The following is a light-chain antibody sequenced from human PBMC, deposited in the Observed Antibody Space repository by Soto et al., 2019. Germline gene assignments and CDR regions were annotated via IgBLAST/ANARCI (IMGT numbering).Light chain of an antibody. V-gene: IGLV2-23*01. CDR2: EGS. CDR3: CSYAGSTTFVI. CDR1: SSDVGSYNL. Sequence: QSALTQPASVSGSPGQSITISCTGTSSDVGSYNLVSWYQQHPGKAPKLMIYEGSKRPSGVSNRFSGSKSGNTASLTISGLQAEDEAHYYCCSYAGSTTFVIFGGGTKVT. J-gene: IGLJ2*01.